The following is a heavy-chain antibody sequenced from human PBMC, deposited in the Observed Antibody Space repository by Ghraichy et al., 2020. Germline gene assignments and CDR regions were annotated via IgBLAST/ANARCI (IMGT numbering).Heavy chain of an antibody. V-gene: IGHV3-7*01. CDR1: GFTFSNYW. D-gene: IGHD6-19*01. J-gene: IGHJ4*02. Sequence: GESLNISCAASGFTFSNYWMSWVRQAPGKGLECVASIKQDGSETYYVDSVKGRFAISRDNAKNSLFLQMNSLRAEDTAVYYCAREGGYSSGWSSDYFDYWGQGILVTVSS. CDR3: AREGGYSSGWSSDYFDY. CDR2: IKQDGSET.